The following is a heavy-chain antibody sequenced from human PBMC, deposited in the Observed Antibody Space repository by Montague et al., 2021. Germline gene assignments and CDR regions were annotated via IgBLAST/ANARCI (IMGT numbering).Heavy chain of an antibody. V-gene: IGHV4-39*01. J-gene: IGHJ6*02. Sequence: SETLSLTCTVSGGSISSSSYYWGWIRLPPGKGLEWIGSIYYSGSTYYNPSLKSRVTISVDTSKNQFSLKLSSVTAADTAVYYCARHVIGNYGMDVWGQGTTVTVSS. CDR1: GGSISSSSYY. D-gene: IGHD3-16*02. CDR3: ARHVIGNYGMDV. CDR2: IYYSGST.